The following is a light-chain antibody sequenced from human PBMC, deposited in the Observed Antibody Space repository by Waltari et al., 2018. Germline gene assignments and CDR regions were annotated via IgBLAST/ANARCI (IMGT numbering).Light chain of an antibody. CDR2: EVS. Sequence: QSALTQPPSASGSPGQSVTISCTGTSSDVGGYNCVSWYQQHPGKAPKLMIYEVSKRPSGVPDRFSGSKSGNTAYLTVSGLQAEDEAEYYCNSYAGSNSVLFGGGTKLTVL. CDR3: NSYAGSNSVL. CDR1: SSDVGGYNC. V-gene: IGLV2-8*01. J-gene: IGLJ2*01.